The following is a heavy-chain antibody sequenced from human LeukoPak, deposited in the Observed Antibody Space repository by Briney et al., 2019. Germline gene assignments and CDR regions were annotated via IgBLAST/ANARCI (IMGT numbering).Heavy chain of an antibody. CDR1: GGSVSSGSYY. CDR2: IYYSGST. V-gene: IGHV4-61*01. J-gene: IGHJ6*02. CDR3: ARESFCSGGSCYSYYYYYGMDV. D-gene: IGHD2-15*01. Sequence: SETLSLTCTVSGGSVSSGSYYWSWIRQPPGKGLEWIGYIYYSGSTNYNPSLKSRVTISVDTSKNQFSLKLSSVTAADTAVYYCARESFCSGGSCYSYYYYYGMDVWGQGTTVTVPS.